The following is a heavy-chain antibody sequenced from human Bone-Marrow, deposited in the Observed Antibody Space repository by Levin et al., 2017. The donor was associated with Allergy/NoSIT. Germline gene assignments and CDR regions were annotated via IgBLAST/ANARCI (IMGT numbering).Heavy chain of an antibody. CDR1: GGSFSGYY. V-gene: IGHV4-34*01. D-gene: IGHD6-6*01. CDR2: INHSGST. Sequence: GSLRLSCAVYGGSFSGYYWSWIRQPPGKGLEWIGEINHSGSTNYNPSLKSRVTISVDTSKNQFSLKLSSVTAADTAVYYCARGEEYSSSRDYFDYWGQGTLVTVSS. CDR3: ARGEEYSSSRDYFDY. J-gene: IGHJ4*02.